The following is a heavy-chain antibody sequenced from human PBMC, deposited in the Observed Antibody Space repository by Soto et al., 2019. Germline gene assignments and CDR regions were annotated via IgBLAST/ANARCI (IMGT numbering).Heavy chain of an antibody. J-gene: IGHJ4*02. V-gene: IGHV3-30-3*01. D-gene: IGHD2-15*01. CDR1: GFTFSTYV. CDR2: ISYDGSNK. Sequence: QVQLMESGGGVVQPGRSLRLSCAASGFTFSTYVMHWVRQAPGKGLEWVALISYDGSNKYYADSAKGRFTISRDNSKNTLYLQMNSLRVEDTAVYYCARDRSVVVVPATPDYWGQGTLVTVSS. CDR3: ARDRSVVVVPATPDY.